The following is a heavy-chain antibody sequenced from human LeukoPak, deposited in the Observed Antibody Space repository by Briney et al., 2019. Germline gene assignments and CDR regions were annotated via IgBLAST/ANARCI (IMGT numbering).Heavy chain of an antibody. CDR1: GFTFSSYA. CDR3: TTETLRHSSSTMDV. D-gene: IGHD6-6*01. CDR2: IKSKTDGGTT. J-gene: IGHJ6*03. V-gene: IGHV3-15*01. Sequence: PGGSLRLSCAASGFTFSSYAMSWVRQAPGKGLEWVGRIKSKTDGGTTDYAAPVKGRFTISRDDSKNTLYLQMNSLKTEDTAVYYCTTETLRHSSSTMDVWGKGTTVTVSS.